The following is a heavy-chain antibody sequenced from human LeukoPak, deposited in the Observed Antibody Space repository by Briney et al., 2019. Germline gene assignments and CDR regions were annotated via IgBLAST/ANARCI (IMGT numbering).Heavy chain of an antibody. Sequence: PGGSLRLSCAASGFTFSGYDMNWVRQAPGKGLEWISSISGSSSYIYYADSMKGRFTISRDNSKNTLYLQMNSLRAEDTAVYYCARVGRGYSYGRYYYYYMDVWGKGTTVTISS. CDR2: ISGSSSYI. CDR1: GFTFSGYD. CDR3: ARVGRGYSYGRYYYYYMDV. V-gene: IGHV3-21*01. D-gene: IGHD5-18*01. J-gene: IGHJ6*03.